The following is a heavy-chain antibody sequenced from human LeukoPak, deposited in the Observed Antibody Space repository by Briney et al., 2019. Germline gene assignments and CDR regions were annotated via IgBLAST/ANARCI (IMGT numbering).Heavy chain of an antibody. D-gene: IGHD3-22*01. Sequence: PSETLSLTCTVSGGSISSSSYSWGWIRQPPGKGLEWIGSIYYSGSTYYNPSLKSRVTISVDTSKNQFSLKLSSVTAADTAVYYCARGNYYYDSSGHQNYFDYWGQGTLFTVSS. CDR2: IYYSGST. CDR3: ARGNYYYDSSGHQNYFDY. V-gene: IGHV4-39*07. CDR1: GGSISSSSYS. J-gene: IGHJ4*02.